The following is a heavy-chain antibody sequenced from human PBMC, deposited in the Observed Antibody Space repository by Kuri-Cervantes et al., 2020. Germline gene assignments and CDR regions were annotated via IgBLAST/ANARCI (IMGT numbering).Heavy chain of an antibody. J-gene: IGHJ6*03. CDR3: ARHRDSTIWYYYYMDV. Sequence: GESLKISCAASGFAFSSYGMHWVRQAPSKGLEWVSSISGGGGTTYHADYVKGRFTISRDNSKNTLYLQMNSLRAEDTAIYYCARHRDSTIWYYYYMDVWGKGTTVTVSS. D-gene: IGHD2/OR15-2a*01. CDR1: GFAFSSYG. V-gene: IGHV3-23*01. CDR2: ISGGGGTT.